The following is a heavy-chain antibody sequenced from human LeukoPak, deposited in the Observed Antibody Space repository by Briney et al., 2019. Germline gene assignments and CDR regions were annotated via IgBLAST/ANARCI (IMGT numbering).Heavy chain of an antibody. CDR2: INPNSGGT. D-gene: IGHD2-21*02. Sequence: ASVKVSCKASGYTFTGYYMHWVRQAPGQGLEWMGWINPNSGGTNYAQKFQGRVTMTRDTSISTAYMELSRLRSDDTAVYYCARGYCGGDCHLYYYYYYMDVWGKGTTVTVSS. CDR1: GYTFTGYY. CDR3: ARGYCGGDCHLYYYYYYMDV. V-gene: IGHV1-2*02. J-gene: IGHJ6*03.